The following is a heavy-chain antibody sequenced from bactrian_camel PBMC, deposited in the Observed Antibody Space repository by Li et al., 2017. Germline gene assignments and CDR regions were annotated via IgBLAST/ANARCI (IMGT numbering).Heavy chain of an antibody. D-gene: IGHD6*01. CDR1: GFDFDDYA. Sequence: DVQLVESGGGLVQPGGSLTLSCAASGFDFDDYAMGWIRQAPGKGLEWVSTITWSGDTTYYADSVKGRFTISQDNAKNMLYLQMNSLKPEDTALYYCVRDTGIGGSWRFGYWARGPRSPSP. J-gene: IGHJ4*01. V-gene: IGHV3-1*01. CDR2: ITWSGDTT.